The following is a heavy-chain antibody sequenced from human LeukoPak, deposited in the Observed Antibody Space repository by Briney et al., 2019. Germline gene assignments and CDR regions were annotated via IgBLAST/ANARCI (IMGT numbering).Heavy chain of an antibody. CDR1: GGSFGGYY. Sequence: SETLSLTCAVYGGSFGGYYWSWIRQPPGKGLEWIGEINHSGSTNYNPSLKSRVTISVDTSKNQFSLKLSSVTAADTAVYYCARGRYYGSGSYVTFDYWGQGTLVTVSS. CDR3: ARGRYYGSGSYVTFDY. CDR2: INHSGST. D-gene: IGHD3-10*01. J-gene: IGHJ4*02. V-gene: IGHV4-34*01.